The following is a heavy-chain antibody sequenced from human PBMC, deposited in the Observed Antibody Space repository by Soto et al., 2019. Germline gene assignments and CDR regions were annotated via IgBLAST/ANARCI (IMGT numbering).Heavy chain of an antibody. J-gene: IGHJ4*02. D-gene: IGHD1-7*01. CDR1: GGSISTYY. CDR3: ARGRPWELYDY. V-gene: IGHV4-59*12. CDR2: IYYSGST. Sequence: SETLSLTCTVSGGSISTYYWSWIRQPPGKGLEWVGYIYYSGSTNYNPSLKSRVTIAVDTSNNQFSLKLSSMTAADTAVYYCARGRPWELYDYWGQGTLVTVS.